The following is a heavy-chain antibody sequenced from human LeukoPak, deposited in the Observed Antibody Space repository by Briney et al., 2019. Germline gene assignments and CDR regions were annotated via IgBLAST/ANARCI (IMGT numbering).Heavy chain of an antibody. CDR2: ISAYNGNT. V-gene: IGHV1-18*01. D-gene: IGHD1-26*01. CDR3: ARDRVGATSAFDI. J-gene: IGHJ3*02. Sequence: GASVKVSCKGSGYTFTSYGISWVRQPPGQGLEWMGWISAYNGNTNYAQKLQGRVTMTTDTSTSTAYMELRSLRSDDTAVYYCARDRVGATSAFDIWGQGTMVTVSS. CDR1: GYTFTSYG.